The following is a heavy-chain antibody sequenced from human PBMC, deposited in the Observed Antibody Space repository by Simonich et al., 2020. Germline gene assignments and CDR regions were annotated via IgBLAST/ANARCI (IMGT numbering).Heavy chain of an antibody. CDR3: ARDYSNYDAFDI. Sequence: EVQLVESGGGLVQPGGSLRLSCAASGFTFSSYWMHWVRQAPGKGLVWVTRINSGGSSTSYAGSVKGRFTISRDNAKNTLYLQMNSRRAEDTAVYYCARDYSNYDAFDIWGQGTMVTVSS. J-gene: IGHJ3*02. CDR1: GFTFSSYW. V-gene: IGHV3-74*01. D-gene: IGHD4-4*01. CDR2: INSGGSST.